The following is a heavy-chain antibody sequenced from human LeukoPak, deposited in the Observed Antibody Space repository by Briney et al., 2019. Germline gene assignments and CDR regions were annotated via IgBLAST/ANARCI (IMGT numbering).Heavy chain of an antibody. J-gene: IGHJ6*03. CDR3: AKVGDSSSHYYYYYMDV. D-gene: IGHD6-6*01. Sequence: SGGSLRLSCAASGFTFSSFGMHWVRQAPGKGLEWVAVISYDGSNKYYADSVKGRFTISRDNSKNTLYLQMNSLTAEDTAVYYCAKVGDSSSHYYYYYMDVWGKGTTVTVSS. CDR1: GFTFSSFG. CDR2: ISYDGSNK. V-gene: IGHV3-30*18.